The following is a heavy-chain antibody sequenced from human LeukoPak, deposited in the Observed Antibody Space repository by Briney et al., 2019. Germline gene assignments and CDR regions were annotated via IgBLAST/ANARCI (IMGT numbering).Heavy chain of an antibody. D-gene: IGHD1-26*01. CDR2: INGSGGST. CDR3: AKDSTGSYYVGDAFDI. CDR1: GFTFSSFT. J-gene: IGHJ3*02. Sequence: PGGSLRLSCAASGFTFSSFTMNWVRQAPGKGLEWVSAINGSGGSTYYADSVKGRFTISRDNSKNTLYLQMNSLRAEDTAVYYCAKDSTGSYYVGDAFDIWGQGTMVTVSS. V-gene: IGHV3-23*01.